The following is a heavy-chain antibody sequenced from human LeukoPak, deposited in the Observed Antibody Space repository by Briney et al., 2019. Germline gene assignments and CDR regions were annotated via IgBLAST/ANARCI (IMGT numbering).Heavy chain of an antibody. Sequence: RGSLRLSCAASGFTFSSYAMSWVRQAPGKGLEWVSAISGSGGSTYYADSVKGRFTISRDNSKNTLYLQMNSLRAEDTAVYYCARRDYYDLEGYFDYWGQGTLVTVSS. J-gene: IGHJ4*02. CDR1: GFTFSSYA. D-gene: IGHD3-22*01. CDR2: ISGSGGST. CDR3: ARRDYYDLEGYFDY. V-gene: IGHV3-23*01.